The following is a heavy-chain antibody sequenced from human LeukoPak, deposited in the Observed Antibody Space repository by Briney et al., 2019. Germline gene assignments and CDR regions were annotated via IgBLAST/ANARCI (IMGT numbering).Heavy chain of an antibody. CDR2: ISSSSSTI. V-gene: IGHV3-48*01. Sequence: GGSLRLSCAASGFTFSSYSMNWVRQAPGKGLEWVSYISSSSSTIYYADSVKGRFTISRDNAKNSLYLQMNSLRAEDTAVYYCARGTGYSSSWHSPHFDYWGQGTLVTVSS. CDR3: ARGTGYSSSWHSPHFDY. D-gene: IGHD6-13*01. J-gene: IGHJ4*02. CDR1: GFTFSSYS.